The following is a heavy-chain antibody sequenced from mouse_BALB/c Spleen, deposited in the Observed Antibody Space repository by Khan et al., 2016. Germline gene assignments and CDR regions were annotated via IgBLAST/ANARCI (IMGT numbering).Heavy chain of an antibody. V-gene: IGHV5-17*02. CDR2: ISSGSSAI. CDR3: GRGDY. J-gene: IGHJ2*01. CDR1: GFTFSSFG. Sequence: EVELVESGGGLVQPGGSRKLSCAAPGFTFSSFGMHWVRQAPEKGLEWVAFISSGSSAIYYADTVKGRFTISRDNPKNTLFLQMTSLSSEDTAMYYCGRGDYWGQGTTLTVSS.